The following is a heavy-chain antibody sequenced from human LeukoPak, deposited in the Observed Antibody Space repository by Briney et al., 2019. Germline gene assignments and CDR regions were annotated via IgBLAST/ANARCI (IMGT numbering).Heavy chain of an antibody. CDR1: GFSLTTYE. J-gene: IGHJ4*02. CDR3: ARDPIAAAASGGDY. CDR2: ISSSGDSI. Sequence: PGGSLRLSCAASGFSLTTYEMNWVRQAPGKGLEWVSYISSSGDSIYYADSVKGRFTISRDNAKNSLYLQMNSLRAEDTAVYYCARDPIAAAASGGDYWGQGTLVTVSS. D-gene: IGHD6-13*01. V-gene: IGHV3-48*03.